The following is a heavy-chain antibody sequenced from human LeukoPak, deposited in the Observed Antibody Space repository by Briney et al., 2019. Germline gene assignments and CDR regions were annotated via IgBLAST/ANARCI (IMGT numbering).Heavy chain of an antibody. CDR3: ARGGEQLGESRGSGSYYL. Sequence: SETLSLTCAVYGGSFSGYYWSWIRQPPGKGLEWIGEINHSGSTNYNPSLKSRVTISIDTSKNQFSLKLSSVTAADTAVYYCARGGEQLGESRGSGSYYLWGQGTLVTVSS. D-gene: IGHD3-10*01. CDR2: INHSGST. CDR1: GGSFSGYY. V-gene: IGHV4-34*01. J-gene: IGHJ4*02.